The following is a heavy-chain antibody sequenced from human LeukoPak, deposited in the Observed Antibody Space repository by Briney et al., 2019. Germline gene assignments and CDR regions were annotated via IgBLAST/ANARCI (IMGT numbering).Heavy chain of an antibody. CDR3: ARLAAYYYGSGAFDY. D-gene: IGHD3-10*01. CDR2: IYTSGST. Sequence: KGLDWIGYIYTSGSTNYNPSIKSRVTISVDTSKNQFSLKLSSVTAADTAVYYCARLAAYYYGSGAFDYWGQGTLVTVSS. V-gene: IGHV4-4*09. J-gene: IGHJ4*02.